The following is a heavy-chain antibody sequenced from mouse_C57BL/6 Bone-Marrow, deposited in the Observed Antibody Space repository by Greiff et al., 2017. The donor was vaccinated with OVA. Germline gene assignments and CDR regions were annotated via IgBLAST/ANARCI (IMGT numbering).Heavy chain of an antibody. D-gene: IGHD2-4*01. Sequence: VQLVESGGGLVQPGGSLKLSCAASGFTFSDYYMYWVRQTPEKRLEWVAYISNGGGSTYYPDTVKGRFTISRDNAKNTLYLQMSRLKSEDTAMYYCARYDYGSYYAMDYWGQGTSVTVSS. CDR3: ARYDYGSYYAMDY. CDR2: ISNGGGST. CDR1: GFTFSDYY. J-gene: IGHJ4*01. V-gene: IGHV5-12*01.